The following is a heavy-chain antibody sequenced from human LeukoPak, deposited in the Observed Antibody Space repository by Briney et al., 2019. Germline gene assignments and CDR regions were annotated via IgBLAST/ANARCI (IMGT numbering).Heavy chain of an antibody. Sequence: SETLSLTCTVSGGSISSYYWSWIRQPAGKGLEWIGRIYTSGSTNYNPSLKSRVTISVDTSKNQFSLKLSSVPAADTAVYFCARGPYSYDSSGAFDIWGQGTIVTVSS. D-gene: IGHD3-22*01. CDR2: IYTSGST. CDR1: GGSISSYY. V-gene: IGHV4-4*07. J-gene: IGHJ3*02. CDR3: ARGPYSYDSSGAFDI.